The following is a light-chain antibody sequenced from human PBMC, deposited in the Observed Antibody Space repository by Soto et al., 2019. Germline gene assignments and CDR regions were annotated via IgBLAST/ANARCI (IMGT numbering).Light chain of an antibody. CDR1: SSNIGSNT. CDR2: SNN. CDR3: AAWGDSGGGVV. J-gene: IGLJ2*01. V-gene: IGLV1-44*01. Sequence: QSVLIQPPSASGTPGQRVTISCSGSSSNIGSNTVTWYQQLPGTAPKLLIYSNNQRPSGVPDRFSGSKSGTSASLAISGLQSEDEADYNCAAWGDSGGGVVFGGGTKLTVL.